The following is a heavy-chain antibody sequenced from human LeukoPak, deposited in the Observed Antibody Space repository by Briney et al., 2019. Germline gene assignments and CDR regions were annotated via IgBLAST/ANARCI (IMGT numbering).Heavy chain of an antibody. V-gene: IGHV3-30*04. D-gene: IGHD3-22*01. CDR3: AKDSGSYYYDSSGYYLDY. Sequence: PGGSLRLSCAASGFSFSSHAMHWVRQAPGQGLEWVAVISFDGNEKYYADSVKGRFTISRDNSKNTLYLQTNSLRDEDTAVYYCAKDSGSYYYDSSGYYLDYWGQGTLVTVSS. CDR1: GFSFSSHA. CDR2: ISFDGNEK. J-gene: IGHJ4*02.